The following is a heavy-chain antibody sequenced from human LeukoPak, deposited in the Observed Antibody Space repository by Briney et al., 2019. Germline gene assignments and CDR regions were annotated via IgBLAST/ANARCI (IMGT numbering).Heavy chain of an antibody. CDR1: GASISSYY. J-gene: IGHJ5*02. V-gene: IGHV4-59*12. Sequence: PSETLSLTCTVSGASISSYYWSWIRQPPGKGLEWIGYIYYSGSTYYNPSLKSRVTISVDTSKNQFSLKLSSVTAADTAVYYCARDRVTYYYGSGIRWLDPWGRGTLVTVSS. CDR2: IYYSGST. CDR3: ARDRVTYYYGSGIRWLDP. D-gene: IGHD3-10*01.